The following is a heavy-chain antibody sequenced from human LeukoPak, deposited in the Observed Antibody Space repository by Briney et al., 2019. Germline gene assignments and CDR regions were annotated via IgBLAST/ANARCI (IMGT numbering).Heavy chain of an antibody. D-gene: IGHD6-6*01. V-gene: IGHV4-34*01. J-gene: IGHJ6*02. CDR1: GGSFSGYY. Sequence: SETLSLTCAVYGGSFSGYYWSWIRQPPGKGLEWIGEINHSGSTNYNPSLKSRVTISVDTSKNQFSLKLSSVTAADTAVYYRARGRIMRRWDYSSSSRGYYYYGMDVWGQGTTVTVSS. CDR2: INHSGST. CDR3: ARGRIMRRWDYSSSSRGYYYYGMDV.